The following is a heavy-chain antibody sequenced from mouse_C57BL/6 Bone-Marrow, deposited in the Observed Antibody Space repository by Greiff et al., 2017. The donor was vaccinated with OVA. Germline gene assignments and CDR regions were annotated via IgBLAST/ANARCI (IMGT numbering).Heavy chain of an antibody. CDR2: ISSGGSYT. CDR3: ARDYGSSYDYAKDY. J-gene: IGHJ4*01. D-gene: IGHD1-1*01. CDR1: GFTFSSYG. Sequence: EVQLVESGGDLVKPGGSLKLSCAASGFTFSSYGMSWVRQTPDKRLEWVATISSGGSYTYYPDSVKGRFTISRDNAKNTLYLQMSSLKSEDTAMYYCARDYGSSYDYAKDYWGQGTSVTVSS. V-gene: IGHV5-6*01.